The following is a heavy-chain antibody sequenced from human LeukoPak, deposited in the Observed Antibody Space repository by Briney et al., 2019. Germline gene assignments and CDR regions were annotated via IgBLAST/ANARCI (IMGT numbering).Heavy chain of an antibody. CDR2: INHSGST. J-gene: IGHJ4*02. D-gene: IGHD5-12*01. V-gene: IGHV4-34*01. CDR1: GGSFSGYY. CDR3: ARRRYRYSGHDY. Sequence: PSETLSLTCAVYGGSFSGYYWSWIRQPPGKGLEWIGEINHSGSTNYNPSLKSRVTISVDTSKNQFSLKLSSVTAADTAVYYCARRRYRYSGHDYWGQGTLVTASS.